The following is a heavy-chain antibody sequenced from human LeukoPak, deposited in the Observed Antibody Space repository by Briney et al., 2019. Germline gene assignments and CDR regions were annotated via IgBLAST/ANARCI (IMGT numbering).Heavy chain of an antibody. CDR2: INHSGST. D-gene: IGHD3-3*02. CDR3: AGFSIFGVVTYYYDMDV. J-gene: IGHJ6*03. Sequence: PSETLSLICAVYGGSFSGYYWSWIRQPPGKGLEWIGEINHSGSTNYNPSLKSRVTISVDTSKNQFSLKLSSVTAADTAVYYCAGFSIFGVVTYYYDMDVWGKGTTVTVSS. V-gene: IGHV4-34*01. CDR1: GGSFSGYY.